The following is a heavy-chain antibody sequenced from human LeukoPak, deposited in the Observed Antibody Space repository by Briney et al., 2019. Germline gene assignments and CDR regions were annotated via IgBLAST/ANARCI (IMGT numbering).Heavy chain of an antibody. J-gene: IGHJ4*02. CDR3: TTVHDFWSGYYTPSSFDY. CDR1: GFTFSNAW. V-gene: IGHV3-15*01. Sequence: GGSLRLSCAASGFTFSNAWMSWVRQAPGKGLEWVGRIKSKTDGGTTDYAAPVKGRFTISRDDSKNTLYLQMNSLKTEDTAVYYCTTVHDFWSGYYTPSSFDYWGQGTLVTVSS. D-gene: IGHD3-3*01. CDR2: IKSKTDGGTT.